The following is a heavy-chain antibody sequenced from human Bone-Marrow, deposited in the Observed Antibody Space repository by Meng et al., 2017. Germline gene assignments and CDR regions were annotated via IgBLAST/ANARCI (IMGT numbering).Heavy chain of an antibody. Sequence: QVQLVPSGGGGRNPGASVKVSCKTACYSFISFYRRWGRQAPGQGLEWMAVVNPSGGSTAYAPRFQDRVTMTSDMSTSTFFMELSSLRPEDTAVYYCTRPGGYSSNWPLQHWGQGTLVTVSS. D-gene: IGHD6-13*01. CDR2: VNPSGGST. J-gene: IGHJ1*01. CDR1: CYSFISFY. CDR3: TRPGGYSSNWPLQH. V-gene: IGHV1-46*01.